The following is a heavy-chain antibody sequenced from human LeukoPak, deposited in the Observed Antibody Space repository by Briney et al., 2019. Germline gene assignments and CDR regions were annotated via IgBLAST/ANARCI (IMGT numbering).Heavy chain of an antibody. J-gene: IGHJ4*02. CDR2: ISGSGGST. CDR1: GFTFSSYG. D-gene: IGHD1-26*01. Sequence: GGSLRLSCAASGFTFSSYGMSWVRQAPGKGLEWVSAISGSGGSTYYADSVKGRFTISRDNSKNTLYLQMNSLRAEDTAVYYCARGVVGGPLDYWGQGTLVTVSS. V-gene: IGHV3-23*01. CDR3: ARGVVGGPLDY.